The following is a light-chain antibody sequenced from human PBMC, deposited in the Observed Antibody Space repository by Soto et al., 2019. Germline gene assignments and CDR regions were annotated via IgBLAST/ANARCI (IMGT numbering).Light chain of an antibody. J-gene: IGKJ1*01. Sequence: DIQMTQSPSTLSASVGDRVTITCRASQSISSWLAWYQQKPGKAPKLLIYDASSLESGVPSRFSGSGSGTEFTLTISSLQPDDFATYYCQHLTTFGQGTKV. CDR2: DAS. CDR3: QHLTT. V-gene: IGKV1-5*01. CDR1: QSISSW.